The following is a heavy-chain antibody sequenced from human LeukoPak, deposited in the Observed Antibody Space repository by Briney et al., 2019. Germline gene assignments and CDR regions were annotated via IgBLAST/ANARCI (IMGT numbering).Heavy chain of an antibody. J-gene: IGHJ6*03. D-gene: IGHD3-16*02. CDR2: ISGSGGST. CDR1: GFTFSGYV. CDR3: AKSWGYTRPYCNYMDV. Sequence: GGSLRLSCAASGFTFSGYVMTWVRQPPGKGLQWVADISGSGGSTYYADSVKGRFSISRDNSKNTLSLQMNGLRPEDTAVYYCAKSWGYTRPYCNYMDVWGKGTTVTVSS. V-gene: IGHV3-23*01.